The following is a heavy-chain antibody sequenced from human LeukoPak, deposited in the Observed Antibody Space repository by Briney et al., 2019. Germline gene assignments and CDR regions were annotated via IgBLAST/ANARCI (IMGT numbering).Heavy chain of an antibody. Sequence: KPGGSLRLSCAASGFTFSDYYTSWIRQAPGKGLEWVSYISSSGSTIYYADSVKGRFTISRDNAKNSLYLQMNSLRAEDTAVYYCARDRYYYDSSGYFHFDYWGLGTLVTVSS. J-gene: IGHJ4*02. CDR1: GFTFSDYY. CDR2: ISSSGSTI. D-gene: IGHD3-22*01. CDR3: ARDRYYYDSSGYFHFDY. V-gene: IGHV3-11*01.